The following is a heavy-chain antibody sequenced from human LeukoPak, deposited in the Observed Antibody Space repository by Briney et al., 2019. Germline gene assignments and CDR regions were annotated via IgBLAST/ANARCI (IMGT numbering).Heavy chain of an antibody. CDR3: ARGLFDCSSTSCEVYFDY. CDR2: IYYSGST. J-gene: IGHJ4*02. D-gene: IGHD2-2*01. Sequence: PSETLSLTCTVSGGSISSYYWSWIRQPPGKGLEWIGYIYYSGSTYYNPSLKSRVTISVDTSKNQFSLKLSSVTAADTAVYYCARGLFDCSSTSCEVYFDYWGQGTLVTVSS. V-gene: IGHV4-59*06. CDR1: GGSISSYY.